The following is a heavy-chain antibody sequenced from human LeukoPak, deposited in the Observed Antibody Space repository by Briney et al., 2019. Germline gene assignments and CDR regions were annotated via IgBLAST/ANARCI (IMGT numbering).Heavy chain of an antibody. V-gene: IGHV3-53*01. Sequence: GGSLRLSCAASGFTVSSNYMTCVRQAPRKGLEWGSVIYAGGSTYYADSVKGRFTISRDNSKHTLYLLMNNLRAEDTAVYYCARAQRGDYMDVWGKGTTVTISS. J-gene: IGHJ6*03. CDR1: GFTVSSNY. CDR3: ARAQRGDYMDV. D-gene: IGHD6-25*01. CDR2: IYAGGST.